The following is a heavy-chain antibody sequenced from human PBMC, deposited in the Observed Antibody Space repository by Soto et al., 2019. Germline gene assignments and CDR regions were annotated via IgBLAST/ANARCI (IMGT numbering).Heavy chain of an antibody. CDR1: GFTFSSYS. CDR2: ISSSSSYI. D-gene: IGHD3-22*01. CDR3: ARDSYTYYYDSSGYYYPGWFDP. V-gene: IGHV3-21*01. Sequence: GSLRLSCAASGFTFSSYSMNWVRQAPGKGLEWVSSISSSSSYIYYADSVKGRFTISRDNAKNSLYLQMNSLRAEDTAVYYCARDSYTYYYDSSGYYYPGWFDPWGQGTLVTVSS. J-gene: IGHJ5*02.